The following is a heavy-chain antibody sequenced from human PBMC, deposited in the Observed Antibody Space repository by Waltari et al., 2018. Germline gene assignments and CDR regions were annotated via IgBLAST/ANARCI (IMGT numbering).Heavy chain of an antibody. CDR3: ARDDSAPGNNFDI. Sequence: QVQLVESGGGVVQPGRSLSLSCAASGFMFSSYGMRWGRQAPGKGLEVLAVIPYDRSYKFYADCVKSRFTISRDNSKNTLDLQMNSLRVEDTAVYYCARDDSAPGNNFDIWGQGTMVTVSS. CDR2: IPYDRSYK. V-gene: IGHV3-33*01. J-gene: IGHJ3*02. D-gene: IGHD2-21*01. CDR1: GFMFSSYG.